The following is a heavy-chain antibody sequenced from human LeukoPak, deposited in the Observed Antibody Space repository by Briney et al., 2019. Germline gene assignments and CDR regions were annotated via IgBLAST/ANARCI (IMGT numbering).Heavy chain of an antibody. D-gene: IGHD2-21*01. CDR2: ISYDGSNK. Sequence: GGSLRLARVASGFTFSSFGMHWDRQAQDKGLEWEAVISYDGSNKYYTDSVKGRFTISRDNSKNTLYLQMNSLRAEDTAVYYCAKQFVSYYYYYMDVWGKGTTVTVSS. CDR1: GFTFSSFG. J-gene: IGHJ6*03. CDR3: AKQFVSYYYYYMDV. V-gene: IGHV3-30*18.